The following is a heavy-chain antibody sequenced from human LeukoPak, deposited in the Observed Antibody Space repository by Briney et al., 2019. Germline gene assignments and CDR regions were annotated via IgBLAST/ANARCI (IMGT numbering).Heavy chain of an antibody. CDR1: GGSFSNHV. D-gene: IGHD6-13*01. V-gene: IGHV1-69*05. CDR2: IIPIFGTA. CDR3: ARGDSSSWYVGY. Sequence: ASVKVSCKASGGSFSNHVFTWVRQAPGQGLEWMGGIIPIFGTANYAQKFQGRVTITTDESTSTAYMELSSLRSEDTAVYYCARGDSSSWYVGYWGQGTLVTVSS. J-gene: IGHJ4*02.